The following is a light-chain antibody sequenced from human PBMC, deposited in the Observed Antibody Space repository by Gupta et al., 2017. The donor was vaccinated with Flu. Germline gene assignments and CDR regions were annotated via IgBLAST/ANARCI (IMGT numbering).Light chain of an antibody. J-gene: IGKJ4*01. CDR1: QSVTSDS. CDR2: GAS. CDR3: QRYGSS. V-gene: IGKV3-20*01. Sequence: DIVLTQSPGTLSLSPGDRATLSCRASQSVTSDSLAWYQQKPGQAPRLLIYGASTRATGIPDRFSGSGSGTDFTLTISRLEPEDFAVFYCQRYGSSFGGGTKVEIK.